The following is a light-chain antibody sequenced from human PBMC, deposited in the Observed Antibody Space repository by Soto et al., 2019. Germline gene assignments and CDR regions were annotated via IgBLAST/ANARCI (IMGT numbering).Light chain of an antibody. CDR1: QSVGSSH. J-gene: IGKJ3*01. V-gene: IGKV3-20*01. CDR3: QHYGSSPFN. CDR2: GAS. Sequence: EIVLTQSPGTLSLSPGERATLSCRASQSVGSSHLAWYQQKPGQAPRLLIHGASSRATGIPDRFSGSGSGTDFTFTLSRLEPEDFAVYYCQHYGSSPFNFGPRTKVDIK.